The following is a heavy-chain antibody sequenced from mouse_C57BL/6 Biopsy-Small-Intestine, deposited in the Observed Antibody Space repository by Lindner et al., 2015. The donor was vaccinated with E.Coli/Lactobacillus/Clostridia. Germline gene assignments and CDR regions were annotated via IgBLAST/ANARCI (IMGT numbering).Heavy chain of an antibody. CDR3: ATDYGSPWFAY. Sequence: VQLQESGPVLVKPGASVKMSCKASGYTFTDYYMNWVKQSHGKSLEWIGVINPYNGGTSYNQKFKGKATLTVDKSSSTAYMELNSLTSEDSAVYYCATDYGSPWFAYWGQGTLVTVSA. D-gene: IGHD1-1*01. J-gene: IGHJ3*01. V-gene: IGHV1-19*01. CDR2: INPYNGGT. CDR1: GYTFTDYY.